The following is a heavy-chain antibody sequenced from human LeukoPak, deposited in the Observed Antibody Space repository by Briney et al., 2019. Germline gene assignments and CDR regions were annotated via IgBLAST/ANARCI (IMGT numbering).Heavy chain of an antibody. V-gene: IGHV4-61*01. J-gene: IGHJ5*02. D-gene: IGHD1-26*01. CDR3: ARSRAFNSGAFDP. Sequence: PSETLSLTCTVSGASVSSASYWTWIRQPPGKGVEWVAHIYNGVNTNYNPSLKSRVTISVDTSKNQFSLRLNSVTAADTAVYYCARSRAFNSGAFDPWGQGSLVTVSS. CDR2: IYNGVNT. CDR1: GASVSSASY.